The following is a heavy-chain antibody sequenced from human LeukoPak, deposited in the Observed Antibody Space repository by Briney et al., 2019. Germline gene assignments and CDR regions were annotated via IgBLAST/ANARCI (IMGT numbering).Heavy chain of an antibody. CDR3: ARTDYYDSSIFDY. D-gene: IGHD3-22*01. J-gene: IGHJ4*02. CDR1: GGTFSSYA. CDR2: IIPIFGTA. V-gene: IGHV1-69*13. Sequence: SVKVSCKASGGTFSSYAISWVRQAPGQGLEWMGGIIPIFGTANHAQKFQGRVTITADESTSTAYMELSSLRSEDTAVYYCARTDYYDSSIFDYWGQGTLVTVSS.